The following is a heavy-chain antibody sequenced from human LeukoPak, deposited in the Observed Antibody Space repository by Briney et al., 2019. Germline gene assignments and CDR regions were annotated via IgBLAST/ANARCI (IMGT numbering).Heavy chain of an antibody. CDR3: ARGACSSTSCVPDY. CDR1: GFTFSSYS. D-gene: IGHD2-2*01. V-gene: IGHV3-48*01. J-gene: IGHJ4*02. CDR2: ISSSSSTI. Sequence: GGSLRLSCAVSGFTFSSYSMNWVRQAPGKGLEWVSYISSSSSTIYYADSVKGRFTISRGNAKNSLYLQMNSLRAEDTAVYYCARGACSSTSCVPDYWGQGTLVTVSS.